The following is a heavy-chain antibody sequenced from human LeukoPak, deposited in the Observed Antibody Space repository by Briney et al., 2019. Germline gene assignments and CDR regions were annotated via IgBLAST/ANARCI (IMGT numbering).Heavy chain of an antibody. Sequence: SVKVSCKASGGTFSSCAISWVRQAPGQGLEWMGGIIPIFGTANYAQKFQGRVTITADESTSTAYMELSSLRSEDTAVYYCARDRPWSGYYLSDYGMDVWGQGTTVTVSS. V-gene: IGHV1-69*13. CDR2: IIPIFGTA. CDR3: ARDRPWSGYYLSDYGMDV. D-gene: IGHD3-3*01. J-gene: IGHJ6*02. CDR1: GGTFSSCA.